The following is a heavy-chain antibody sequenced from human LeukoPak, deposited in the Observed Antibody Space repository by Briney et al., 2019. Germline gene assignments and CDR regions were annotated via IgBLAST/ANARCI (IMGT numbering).Heavy chain of an antibody. D-gene: IGHD4-11*01. CDR2: IIPILGTA. CDR1: GGTFSSYA. J-gene: IGHJ4*02. CDR3: ARVGGRTVTTTSFDY. Sequence: SVKVSCKASGGTFSSYAISWVRQAPGQGLEWMGGIIPILGTANYAQKFQGRVTITADESTSTAYMELSSLRSEDTAVYYCARVGGRTVTTTSFDYWGQGTLVTVSS. V-gene: IGHV1-69*13.